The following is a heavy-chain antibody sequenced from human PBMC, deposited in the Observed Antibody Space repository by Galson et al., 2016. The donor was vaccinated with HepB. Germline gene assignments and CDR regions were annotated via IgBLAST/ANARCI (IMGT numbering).Heavy chain of an antibody. CDR2: IDNSGGAI. CDR1: GFIFTTYA. J-gene: IGHJ4*02. V-gene: IGHV3-48*03. CDR3: VTGLTTFEH. D-gene: IGHD4-11*01. Sequence: SLRLSCAPSGFIFTTYAMNWVRQAPGKGLEWISYIDNSGGAIYYSDSVRGRFTISRDNAKNSLYLQMNSLSDEDTAVDYCVTGLTTFEHWGQGTLVTVSS.